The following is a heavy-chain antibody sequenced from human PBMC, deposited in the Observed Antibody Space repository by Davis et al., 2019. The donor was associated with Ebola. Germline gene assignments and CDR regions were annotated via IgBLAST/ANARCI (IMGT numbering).Heavy chain of an antibody. J-gene: IGHJ4*02. CDR1: GGSISSSSYY. V-gene: IGHV4-39*07. Sequence: MPSETLSLTCTVSGGSISSSSYYWGWIRQPPGKGLEWIGEINHSGSTNYNPSLKSRVTISVDTSKNQFSLKLSSVTAADTAVYYCARGRGYSGYERYDYWGQGTLVTVSS. CDR2: INHSGST. D-gene: IGHD5-12*01. CDR3: ARGRGYSGYERYDY.